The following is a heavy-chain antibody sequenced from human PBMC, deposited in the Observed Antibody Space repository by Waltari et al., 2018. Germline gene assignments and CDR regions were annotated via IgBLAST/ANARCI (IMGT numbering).Heavy chain of an antibody. J-gene: IGHJ4*02. V-gene: IGHV3-23*01. CDR3: AKKIGGEAVPAIPFDC. D-gene: IGHD2-2*01. CDR2: ISGSGGST. Sequence: EVQLLESGGGLVQPGGSLRLSCAASGFTFSSYAMTWVRQAPGEGLGGFSVISGSGGSTFYADSVKGRFTISRDNSKNILYLQMNSLRAEDTAVYYCAKKIGGEAVPAIPFDCWGQGTLVTVSS. CDR1: GFTFSSYA.